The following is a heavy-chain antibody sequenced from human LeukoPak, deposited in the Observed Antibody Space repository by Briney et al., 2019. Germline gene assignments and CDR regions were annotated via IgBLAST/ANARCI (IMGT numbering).Heavy chain of an antibody. CDR1: DGSFSGYY. J-gene: IGHJ5*02. D-gene: IGHD6-19*01. Sequence: WETLSLTCAVYDGSFSGYYWSWIRQPPGKGLEWIGEINHSGSTNYNPSLKSRVTISVGTSKNQFSLKLSSVTAADTAVYYCARVFGDPSGWLMNWYDPCGQGTLVTVSS. CDR3: ARVFGDPSGWLMNWYDP. V-gene: IGHV4-34*01. CDR2: INHSGST.